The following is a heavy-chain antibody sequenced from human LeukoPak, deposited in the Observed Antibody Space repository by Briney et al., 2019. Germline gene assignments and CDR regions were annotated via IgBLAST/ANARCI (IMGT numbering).Heavy chain of an antibody. CDR2: IFYSGST. CDR1: GGSINSYY. CDR3: AKSNGYGLVDI. D-gene: IGHD3-10*01. Sequence: SETLSLTCTVSGGSINSYYWSWIRQPPGKGLEWIGNIFYSGSTYYSPSLKSRVTISLDTSRNQFSLKLNSVTAADTAVYYCAKSNGYGLVDIWGQGTMVTVSS. V-gene: IGHV4-59*12. J-gene: IGHJ3*02.